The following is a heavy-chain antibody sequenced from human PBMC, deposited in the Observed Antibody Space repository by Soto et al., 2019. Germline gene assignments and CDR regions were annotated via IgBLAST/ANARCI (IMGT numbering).Heavy chain of an antibody. CDR2: IYYSGST. Sequence: QVQLQESGPGLVKPSETLSLTCTVSGGSVSSGSYYWSWIRQPPGKGLEWIGYIYYSGSTNYNPSLKSRVTISVDTSKNQFSLKLISVTAADTAVYYCARGSGPNDAFDIWGQGTMVTVSS. CDR1: GGSVSSGSYY. D-gene: IGHD2-15*01. J-gene: IGHJ3*02. V-gene: IGHV4-61*01. CDR3: ARGSGPNDAFDI.